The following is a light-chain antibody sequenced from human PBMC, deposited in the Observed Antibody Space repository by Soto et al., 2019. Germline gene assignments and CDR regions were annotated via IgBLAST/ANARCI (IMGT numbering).Light chain of an antibody. V-gene: IGKV1-5*01. J-gene: IGKJ2*01. CDR2: DAS. Sequence: DIQMTQSPSTLSASVGDRVTITCRASQRMSGFLAWYQQKPGKAPQLLISDASSLESGVPSRFSGGGSGTAFTLTISSLQPEDFANYYCQQYDTYFRYTFGQGTKLDIK. CDR3: QQYDTYFRYT. CDR1: QRMSGF.